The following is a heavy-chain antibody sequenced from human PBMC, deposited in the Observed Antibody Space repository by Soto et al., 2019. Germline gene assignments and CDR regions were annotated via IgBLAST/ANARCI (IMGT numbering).Heavy chain of an antibody. J-gene: IGHJ4*02. V-gene: IGHV3-33*01. CDR2: IWYDGSNK. CDR3: ARDVVGRLSSSSGGEFDY. D-gene: IGHD2-2*01. CDR1: GFTFSSYG. Sequence: QVQLVESGGGVVQPGRSLRLSCAASGFTFSSYGMHWVRQAPGKGLEWVAVIWYDGSNKYYADSVKGRFTISRDNSKNTLYLQMNSLRAEDTAVYYCARDVVGRLSSSSGGEFDYWGQGTLVTVSS.